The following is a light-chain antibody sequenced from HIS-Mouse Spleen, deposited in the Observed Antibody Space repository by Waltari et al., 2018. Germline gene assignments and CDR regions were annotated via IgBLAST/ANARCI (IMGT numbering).Light chain of an antibody. CDR1: SSDFGSYNL. V-gene: IGLV2-23*01. J-gene: IGLJ3*02. CDR3: CSYAGSSTNWV. CDR2: EGS. Sequence: QSALTQPASVSGSPGQSIPIPCPGTSSDFGSYNLVPWYQQHPGKAPKLMIYEGSKRPSGVSNRFSGSKSGNTASLTISGLQAEDEADYYCCSYAGSSTNWVFGGGTKLTVL.